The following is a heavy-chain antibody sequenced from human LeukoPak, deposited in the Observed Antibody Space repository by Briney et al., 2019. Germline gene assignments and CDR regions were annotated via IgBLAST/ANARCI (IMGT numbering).Heavy chain of an antibody. CDR1: GFTFSSYG. CDR2: ISYDGSNK. CDR3: AKDLGYSYGYYYYGMDV. V-gene: IGHV3-30*18. Sequence: GGSLRLSCAASGFTFSSYGMHWVRQAPGKGLEWVAVISYDGSNKYYADSVKGRFTISRDNSKNTLYLQMNSLRAEDTAVYYCAKDLGYSYGYYYYGMDVWGQGTTVTVSS. J-gene: IGHJ6*02. D-gene: IGHD5-18*01.